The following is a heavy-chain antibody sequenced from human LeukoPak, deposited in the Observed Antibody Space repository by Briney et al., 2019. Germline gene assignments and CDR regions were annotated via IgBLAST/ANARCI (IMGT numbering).Heavy chain of an antibody. J-gene: IGHJ4*02. CDR1: GFTFSSYS. CDR3: ARFGRWEADY. V-gene: IGHV3-48*04. CDR2: ISSSSSTI. D-gene: IGHD1-26*01. Sequence: GGSLRLSCAASGFTFSSYSMNWVRQAPGKGLEWVSYISSSSSTIYYADSVKGRFTISRDNAKNSLYLQMNSLRAEDTAVYYCARFGRWEADYWGQGTLVTVSS.